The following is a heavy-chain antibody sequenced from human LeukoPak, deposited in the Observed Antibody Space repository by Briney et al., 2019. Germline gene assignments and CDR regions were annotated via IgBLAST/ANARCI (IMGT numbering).Heavy chain of an antibody. D-gene: IGHD6-19*01. CDR2: IYYSGST. CDR3: ARRSSGWYYFDY. V-gene: IGHV4-61*08. CDR1: GGSISSGDYY. J-gene: IGHJ4*02. Sequence: PSETLSLTCTVSGGSISSGDYYWSWIRQPPGKGLEWIGYIYYSGSTNYNPSLKSRVTISVDTSKNQFSLKLSSVTAADTAVYYCARRSSGWYYFDYWGQGTLVTVSS.